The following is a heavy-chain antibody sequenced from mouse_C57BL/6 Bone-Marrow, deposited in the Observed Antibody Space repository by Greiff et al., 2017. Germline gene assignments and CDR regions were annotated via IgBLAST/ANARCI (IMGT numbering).Heavy chain of an antibody. V-gene: IGHV5-17*01. CDR1: GFTFSAYG. CDR2: FSSGSSTI. Sequence: EVQLVESGGGLVKPGGSLKLSCAASGFTFSAYGMHWVRQAPEKGLKWVAYFSSGSSTIYYTDTVKGPFTFSRATAKNTLFLQMTSLRSEDTAMYYCARGDYAYEGAWFAYWGQGTLVTVSA. D-gene: IGHD2-2*01. CDR3: ARGDYAYEGAWFAY. J-gene: IGHJ3*01.